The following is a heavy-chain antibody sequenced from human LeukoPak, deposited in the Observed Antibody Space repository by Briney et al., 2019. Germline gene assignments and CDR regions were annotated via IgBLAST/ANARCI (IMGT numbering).Heavy chain of an antibody. V-gene: IGHV3-7*01. D-gene: IGHD3-10*01. J-gene: IGHJ3*02. CDR2: IKQEESEK. CDR1: GFTFSSYW. Sequence: GGSLRLSCAASGFTFSSYWMYWGRQAPGKGREWVASIKQEESEKYYGDSVKGRFAFSTDNAKNSLFLQMDSLRAQDTAVIYLARDWSYYAFDIWGQGTMVTV. CDR3: ARDWSYYAFDI.